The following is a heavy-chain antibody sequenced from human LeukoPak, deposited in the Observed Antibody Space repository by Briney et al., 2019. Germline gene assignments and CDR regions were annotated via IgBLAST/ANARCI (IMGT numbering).Heavy chain of an antibody. J-gene: IGHJ3*02. D-gene: IGHD2-15*01. CDR3: ARDPPTLTHDYCSGGSCRAFDI. CDR1: GVSISSSSYY. CDR2: MYYSGST. V-gene: IGHV4-39*07. Sequence: PSETLSLTCTVSGVSISSSSYYWGWIRQPPGKGLEWIGSMYYSGSTYYNPSLKSRVTISVDTSKNQFSLKLSSVTAADTAVYYCARDPPTLTHDYCSGGSCRAFDIWGQGTMVTVSS.